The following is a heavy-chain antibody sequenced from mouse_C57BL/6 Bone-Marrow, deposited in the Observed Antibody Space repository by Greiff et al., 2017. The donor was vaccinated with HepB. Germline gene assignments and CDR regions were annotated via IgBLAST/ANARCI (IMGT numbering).Heavy chain of an antibody. CDR2: INPNNGGT. J-gene: IGHJ2*01. V-gene: IGHV1-26*01. CDR3: ARSSYYSNYFDY. Sequence: EVQLQQSGPELVKPGASVKISCKASGYTFTDYYMNWVKQSHGKSLEWIGDINPNNGGTSYNQKLKGKATLTVDKSSSTAYMELRSLTSEDSAVYYCARSSYYSNYFDYWGQGTTLTVSS. CDR1: GYTFTDYY. D-gene: IGHD2-5*01.